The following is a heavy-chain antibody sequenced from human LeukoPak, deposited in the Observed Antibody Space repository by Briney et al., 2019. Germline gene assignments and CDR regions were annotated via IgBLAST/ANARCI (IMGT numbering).Heavy chain of an antibody. D-gene: IGHD3-10*02. Sequence: GRSLRLSCAASEFTFSSYAMHWVRQAPGKGLEWVAVISYDGRNKYYADSVKGRFTISRDNAKNSLYLQMNSLRAEDTAVYYCAELGITMIGGVWGKGTTVTISS. J-gene: IGHJ6*04. CDR1: EFTFSSYA. CDR3: AELGITMIGGV. CDR2: ISYDGRNK. V-gene: IGHV3-30*04.